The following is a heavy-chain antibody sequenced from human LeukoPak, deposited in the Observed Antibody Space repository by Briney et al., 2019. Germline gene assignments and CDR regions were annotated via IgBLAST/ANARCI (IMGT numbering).Heavy chain of an antibody. D-gene: IGHD2-2*01. Sequence: GRSLRLSCAASGFIFSGYGMHWVRQAPGKGLEWVSAISGSGGSTYYADSVKGRFTISRDNSKNTLYLQMNSLRAEDTAVYYCAKDGAVPAAFYYFDYWGQGTLVTVSS. CDR3: AKDGAVPAAFYYFDY. V-gene: IGHV3-23*01. J-gene: IGHJ4*02. CDR1: GFIFSGYG. CDR2: ISGSGGST.